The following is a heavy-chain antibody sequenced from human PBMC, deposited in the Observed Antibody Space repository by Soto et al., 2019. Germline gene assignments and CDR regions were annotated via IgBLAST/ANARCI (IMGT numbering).Heavy chain of an antibody. CDR3: ARAAADLLDYYYGMDV. Sequence: ASVKVSCKASGYTFTSYGISWVRQAPGQGLEWMGWISAYNGNTNYAQKLQGRVTMTTDTSTSTAYMELRSLRSDDTAVYYCARAAADLLDYYYGMDVWGQGTTVTVSS. CDR1: GYTFTSYG. V-gene: IGHV1-18*01. CDR2: ISAYNGNT. J-gene: IGHJ6*02. D-gene: IGHD6-25*01.